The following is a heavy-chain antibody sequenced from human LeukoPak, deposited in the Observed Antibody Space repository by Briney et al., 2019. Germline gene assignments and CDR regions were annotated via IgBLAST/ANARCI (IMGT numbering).Heavy chain of an antibody. Sequence: GESLKISCKGSGYSFTSYWIGWVRQMPGKGLEWMGIIYPGDSDTRYSPSFQGQVFISADKSISTAYLQWSSLRASDTAMYYCARLSAGLGFSFGSGFHYWGQGTLVTVSS. V-gene: IGHV5-51*01. CDR1: GYSFTSYW. CDR3: ARLSAGLGFSFGSGFHY. CDR2: IYPGDSDT. J-gene: IGHJ4*02. D-gene: IGHD5-18*01.